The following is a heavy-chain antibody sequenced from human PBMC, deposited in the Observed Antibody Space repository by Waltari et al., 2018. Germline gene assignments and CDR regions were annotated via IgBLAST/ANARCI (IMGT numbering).Heavy chain of an antibody. V-gene: IGHV3-21*01. CDR1: RFTFCIYS. CDR2: ISSSTTYI. CDR3: ARDLPDYGGNSGWYFDL. D-gene: IGHD4-17*01. Sequence: ELQLVESGGGLVKPGGSLRLSCAAPRFTFCIYSLTWVRQAPGKRLEWVSSISSSTTYIYYADSVKGRFTISRDNAKNSLYLQMNSLRAEDTAVYYCARDLPDYGGNSGWYFDLWGRGTLVTVSS. J-gene: IGHJ2*01.